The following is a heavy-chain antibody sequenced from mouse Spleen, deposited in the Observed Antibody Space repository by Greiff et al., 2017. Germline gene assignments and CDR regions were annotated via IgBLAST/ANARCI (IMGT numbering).Heavy chain of an antibody. CDR3: ASQGYYGSSYDWYFDV. CDR1: GFTFSSYG. V-gene: IGHV5-6*01. Sequence: EVQLVESGGDLVKPGGSLKLSCAASGFTFSSYGMSWVRQTPDKRLEWVATISSGGSYTYYPDSVKGRFTISRDNAKNTLYLQMSSLKSEDTAMYYCASQGYYGSSYDWYFDVWGAGTTVTVSS. J-gene: IGHJ1*01. D-gene: IGHD1-1*01. CDR2: ISSGGSYT.